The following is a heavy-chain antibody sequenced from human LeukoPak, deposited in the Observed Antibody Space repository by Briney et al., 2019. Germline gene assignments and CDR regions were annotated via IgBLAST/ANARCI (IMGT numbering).Heavy chain of an antibody. Sequence: VGSLRLSCAASGFTFSDYYMNWIRQAPGKRPEWLSYISYDISDTNYADSVKGRFTISRDNAKKSLYLQMNSLRAEDTAIYYCARFYDSSTYYSGVDYWGQGTLVTVSS. V-gene: IGHV3-11*03. D-gene: IGHD3-22*01. CDR2: ISYDISDT. CDR1: GFTFSDYY. CDR3: ARFYDSSTYYSGVDY. J-gene: IGHJ4*02.